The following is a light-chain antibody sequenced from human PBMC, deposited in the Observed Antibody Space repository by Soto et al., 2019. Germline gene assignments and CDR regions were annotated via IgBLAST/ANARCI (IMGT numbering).Light chain of an antibody. V-gene: IGLV2-23*01. J-gene: IGLJ1*01. CDR3: CSDAGSRRV. Sequence: QSVLTQPAYVSGSGLQSSTISCTRTGSDVGSYNLVSWYQQHPCKAPKLMIYEGSKRPPGVSNRFSGSKSGNTASLTISGLQAEDEGDYYCCSDAGSRRVFGTGTNVTVL. CDR1: GSDVGSYNL. CDR2: EGS.